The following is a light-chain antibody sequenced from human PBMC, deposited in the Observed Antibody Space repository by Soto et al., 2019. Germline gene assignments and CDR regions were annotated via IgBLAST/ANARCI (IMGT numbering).Light chain of an antibody. J-gene: IGKJ2*01. CDR2: TAS. CDR3: QQIYNNQYT. V-gene: IGKV1-39*01. CDR1: QSISGF. Sequence: DIQMTQSPSSLSASVGDRFTITCRASQSISGFLNWFQQKPGKAPDLLIYTASSLQSGVPSRFSGSGSGTDFTLTISSLQPEDFATYYCQQIYNNQYTFGQGTKVDIK.